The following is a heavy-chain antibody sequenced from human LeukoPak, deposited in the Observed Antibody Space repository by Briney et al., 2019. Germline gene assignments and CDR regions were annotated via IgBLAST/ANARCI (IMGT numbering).Heavy chain of an antibody. CDR1: GYTFTSYG. J-gene: IGHJ6*03. CDR2: ISAYNGNT. CDR3: ARTKGGGHIYYYYMDV. V-gene: IGHV1-18*01. D-gene: IGHD2-21*01. Sequence: ASAKVSCKASGYTFTSYGISWVRQAPGQGLEWMGWISAYNGNTNYAQKLQGRVTMTTDTSTSTAYMELRSLRSDDTAVYYCARTKGGGHIYYYYMDVWGKGTTVTISS.